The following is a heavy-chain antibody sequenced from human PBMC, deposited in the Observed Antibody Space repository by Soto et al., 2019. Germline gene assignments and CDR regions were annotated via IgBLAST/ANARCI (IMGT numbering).Heavy chain of an antibody. V-gene: IGHV4-39*01. D-gene: IGHD3-22*01. CDR2: IYYSGST. CDR3: ANYYDSSGPLDAFDI. CDR1: GGSISSSSYY. J-gene: IGHJ3*02. Sequence: SETLSLTCTVSGGSISSSSYYWGWIRQPPGKGLEWIGSIYYSGSTYYNPSLKSRVTISVDTSKNQFSLKLSSVTAADTAVYYCANYYDSSGPLDAFDIWGQRTMVTVSS.